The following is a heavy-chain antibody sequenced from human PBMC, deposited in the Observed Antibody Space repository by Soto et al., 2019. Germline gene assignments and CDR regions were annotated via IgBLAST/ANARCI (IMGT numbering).Heavy chain of an antibody. CDR1: GYFFAGYW. D-gene: IGHD6-13*01. J-gene: IGHJ5*02. Sequence: QLVQSGTEVKKPGESLKISCKGSGYFFAGYWIAWVRQMPGKGLEWMGIIYPDNSNTKYSRSFQGQVTISADKSSSTAYLQWSSLKASDTAIYYCARQGAAVPTVPLIWFDPWGQGTLVTVSS. CDR3: ARQGAAVPTVPLIWFDP. V-gene: IGHV5-51*01. CDR2: IYPDNSNT.